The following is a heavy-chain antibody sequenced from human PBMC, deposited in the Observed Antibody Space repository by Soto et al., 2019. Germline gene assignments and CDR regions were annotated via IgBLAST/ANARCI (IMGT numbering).Heavy chain of an antibody. J-gene: IGHJ4*01. CDR3: ARDLGSRYDPGDY. Sequence: GASVKVTCKESGGRFYSYVFNWVRQAPGQGLEWMGGIISIFSTPNYGQKFQGRVTITADESTSTGFMELSSLTSEDTAIYYCARDLGSRYDPGDYWG. D-gene: IGHD5-12*01. CDR2: IISIFSTP. CDR1: GGRFYSYV. V-gene: IGHV1-69*13.